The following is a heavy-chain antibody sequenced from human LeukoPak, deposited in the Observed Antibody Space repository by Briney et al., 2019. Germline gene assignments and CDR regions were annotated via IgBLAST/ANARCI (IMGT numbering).Heavy chain of an antibody. CDR2: ISGSGGST. V-gene: IGHV3-23*01. CDR1: GFTFSSYA. J-gene: IGHJ3*02. CDR3: AKLGGNYGSGSYQAFDI. Sequence: GGSLRLSCAASGFTFSSYAMSWVRQAPGKGLEWVSAISGSGGSTYYADSMRGRFTISRDNSKNTLCLQMNSLRAEDTALYFCAKLGGNYGSGSYQAFDIWGQGTMVTVSS. D-gene: IGHD3-10*01.